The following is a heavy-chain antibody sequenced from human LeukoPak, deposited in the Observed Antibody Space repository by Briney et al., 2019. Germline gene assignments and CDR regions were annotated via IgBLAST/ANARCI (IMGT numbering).Heavy chain of an antibody. J-gene: IGHJ3*02. Sequence: SETLSLTCTVSGGSISSSSYYWAWIRLPPGKGLEWIGSLSYTGGPFYNASLKGRATISVDHSKNQFFLSLTSVTAADSAVYYCARARGYKYGIFDIWGQATMVIVSS. CDR1: GGSISSSSYY. D-gene: IGHD5-18*01. CDR3: ARARGYKYGIFDI. CDR2: LSYTGGP. V-gene: IGHV4-39*07.